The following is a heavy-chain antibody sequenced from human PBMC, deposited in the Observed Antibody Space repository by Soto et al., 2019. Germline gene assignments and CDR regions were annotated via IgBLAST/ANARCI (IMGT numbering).Heavy chain of an antibody. J-gene: IGHJ3*02. CDR2: INAGNGNT. V-gene: IGHV1-3*01. CDR1: GYTFTSYA. Sequence: ASVKVSCKASGYTFTSYAMHWVRQAPGQRLEWMGWINAGNGNTKYSQKFQGRVTITRDTSASTAYMELSSLRSEDTAVYYCARDVVLMVYAGAFDIWGQGTMVTVSS. D-gene: IGHD2-8*01. CDR3: ARDVVLMVYAGAFDI.